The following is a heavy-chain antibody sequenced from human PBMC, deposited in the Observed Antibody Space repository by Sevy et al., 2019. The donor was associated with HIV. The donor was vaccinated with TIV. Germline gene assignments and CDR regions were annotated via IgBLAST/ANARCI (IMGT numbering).Heavy chain of an antibody. CDR3: ARVGYCSGGSCFTYFDY. Sequence: SETLSLTCAVYGGSFSGYYWSWIRQPPGKGLEWIGVINHSGSTNYNPSLKSRVTISVDTSKNQFSLKLSSVTAADTAVYYCARVGYCSGGSCFTYFDYWGQGTLVTVSS. J-gene: IGHJ4*02. CDR2: INHSGST. D-gene: IGHD2-15*01. CDR1: GGSFSGYY. V-gene: IGHV4-34*01.